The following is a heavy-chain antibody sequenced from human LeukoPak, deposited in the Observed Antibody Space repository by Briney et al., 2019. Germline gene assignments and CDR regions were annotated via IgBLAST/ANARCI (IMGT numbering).Heavy chain of an antibody. D-gene: IGHD7-27*01. Sequence: SETLSLTCAVSGYSISSGYYWGWIRQPPGKGLEWIGSIYHSGSTYYNPSLKSRVTISVDTSKNQFSLQLSSVTAADTAVYYCASPGVGTGDGTRFDYWGQGTLVTVSS. J-gene: IGHJ4*02. CDR2: IYHSGST. V-gene: IGHV4-38-2*01. CDR1: GYSISSGYY. CDR3: ASPGVGTGDGTRFDY.